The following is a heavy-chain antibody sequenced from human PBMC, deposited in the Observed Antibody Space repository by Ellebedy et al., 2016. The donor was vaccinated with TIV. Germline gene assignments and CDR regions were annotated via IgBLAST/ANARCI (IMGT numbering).Heavy chain of an antibody. J-gene: IGHJ4*02. CDR2: FNTDGRRT. V-gene: IGHV3-74*01. CDR1: GLTFGDYW. Sequence: PGGSLRLSCAASGLTFGDYWMHWVRQAPGKGLVWVSRFNTDGRRTEYADSVKGRFTISRDNTKNTVYLQMNSLRAEDTAVYYCASRRRGGFFDYWGQGTLVTVSS. CDR3: ASRRRGGFFDY. D-gene: IGHD6-25*01.